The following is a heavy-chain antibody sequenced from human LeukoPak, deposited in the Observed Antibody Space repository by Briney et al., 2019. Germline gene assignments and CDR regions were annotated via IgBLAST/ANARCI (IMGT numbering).Heavy chain of an antibody. V-gene: IGHV3-23*01. CDR3: AKGGSVVPAAMIGSGVDY. D-gene: IGHD2-2*01. Sequence: QSGGSLRLSCAASGFTFSSYGMSWVRQAPGKGLEWVSAISGSGGSTYYADSVKGRFTISRDNSKNTLYLQMNSLRAEDTAVYYCAKGGSVVPAAMIGSGVDYWGQGTLVTVSS. J-gene: IGHJ4*02. CDR1: GFTFSSYG. CDR2: ISGSGGST.